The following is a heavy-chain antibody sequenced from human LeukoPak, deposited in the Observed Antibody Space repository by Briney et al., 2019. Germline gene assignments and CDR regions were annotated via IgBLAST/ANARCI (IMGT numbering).Heavy chain of an antibody. V-gene: IGHV4-59*01. CDR3: AREDCSSTSCYRGRYFDL. Sequence: SETLSLTCTVSGGSISSYYWSWIRQPPGKGLEWIGYIYYSGSTNYNPSLKSRVTISVDTSKNQFSLKLSSVTAADTAVYYCAREDCSSTSCYRGRYFDLWGRGTLVTVSS. CDR1: GGSISSYY. CDR2: IYYSGST. D-gene: IGHD2-2*02. J-gene: IGHJ2*01.